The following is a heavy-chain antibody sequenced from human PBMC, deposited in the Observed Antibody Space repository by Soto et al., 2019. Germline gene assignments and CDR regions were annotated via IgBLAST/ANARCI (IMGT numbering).Heavy chain of an antibody. V-gene: IGHV3-53*01. Sequence: GGSLRLSCAASGFTVSSNYMSWVRQAPGKGLEWVSVIYSGGSTYYADSVKGRFTISRDNSKNTLYLQMNSLRAEDTAVYYCERWGQLWPRGYYYGMDVWGQGTTVTVSS. CDR2: IYSGGST. J-gene: IGHJ6*02. CDR1: GFTVSSNY. D-gene: IGHD5-18*01. CDR3: ERWGQLWPRGYYYGMDV.